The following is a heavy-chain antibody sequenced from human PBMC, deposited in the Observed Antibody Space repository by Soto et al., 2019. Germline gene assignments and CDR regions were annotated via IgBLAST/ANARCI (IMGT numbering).Heavy chain of an antibody. J-gene: IGHJ6*02. Sequence: GASVKVSCKASGYTFTSYDINWVRQATGQGLEWMGWMNPNSGNTGYAQKLQGRVTMTTDTSTSTAYMELRSLRSDDTAVYYCARERDYSSSWDERFRDYYYYGMDGWGQGTTVTVAS. CDR1: GYTFTSYD. CDR3: ARERDYSSSWDERFRDYYYYGMDG. D-gene: IGHD6-13*01. V-gene: IGHV1-8*01. CDR2: MNPNSGNT.